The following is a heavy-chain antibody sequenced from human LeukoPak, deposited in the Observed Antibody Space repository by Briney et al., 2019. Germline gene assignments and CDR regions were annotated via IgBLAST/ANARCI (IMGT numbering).Heavy chain of an antibody. CDR2: ISYDGSNK. D-gene: IGHD4-17*01. J-gene: IGHJ4*02. V-gene: IGHV3-30*04. CDR1: GFTFSSYA. CDR3: AKDSLRGPNNDYANDY. Sequence: PGGSLRLSCAASGFTFSSYAMHWVRQAPGKGLEWVAVISYDGSNKYYADSVKGRFTISRDNSKNTLYLQMNSLRAEDTAVYYCAKDSLRGPNNDYANDYWDQGTLVTVSS.